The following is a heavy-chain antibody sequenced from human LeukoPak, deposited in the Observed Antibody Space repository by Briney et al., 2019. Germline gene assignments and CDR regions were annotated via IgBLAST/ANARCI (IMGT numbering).Heavy chain of an antibody. CDR2: ISSSSSYI. CDR1: GFTFSSYE. V-gene: IGHV3-21*01. J-gene: IGHJ4*02. D-gene: IGHD3-22*01. CDR3: ARAATDSSGYYRSTY. Sequence: PGGSLRLSCAASGFTFSSYEMNWVRQAPGKGLEWVSSISSSSSYIYYADSVKGRFTISRDNAKNSLYLQMNSLRAEDTAVYYCARAATDSSGYYRSTYWGQGTLVTVSS.